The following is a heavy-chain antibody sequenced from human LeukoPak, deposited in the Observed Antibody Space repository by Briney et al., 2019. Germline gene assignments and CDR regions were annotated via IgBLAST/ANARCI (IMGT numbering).Heavy chain of an antibody. D-gene: IGHD4-23*01. CDR1: GGSISSGDYY. CDR2: IYYSGGT. J-gene: IGHJ1*01. CDR3: ASDYGGNPEYFQH. Sequence: SETLSLTCTVSGGSISSGDYYWSWIRQPPGKGLEWIGYIYYSGGTYYNPSLKSRVTISVDTSKNQFSLKLSSVTAADTAVYYCASDYGGNPEYFQHWGQGTLVTVSS. V-gene: IGHV4-30-4*01.